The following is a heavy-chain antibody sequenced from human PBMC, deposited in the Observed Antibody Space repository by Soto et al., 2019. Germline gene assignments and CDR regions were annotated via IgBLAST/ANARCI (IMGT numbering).Heavy chain of an antibody. J-gene: IGHJ6*02. CDR3: ARESVDIVATTRVSGGMDV. V-gene: IGHV1-46*01. CDR1: GDTFTTYY. CDR2: INPRGGTT. D-gene: IGHD5-12*01. Sequence: QVQLVQSGAEVKKPGASVKVSCKASGDTFTTYYMHWVRQAPGQGLEWMGIINPRGGTTSYAQKFQGRITMTRDTSPSPVYMELSSLRPEDTAVYYCARESVDIVATTRVSGGMDVWCQETTVTVSS.